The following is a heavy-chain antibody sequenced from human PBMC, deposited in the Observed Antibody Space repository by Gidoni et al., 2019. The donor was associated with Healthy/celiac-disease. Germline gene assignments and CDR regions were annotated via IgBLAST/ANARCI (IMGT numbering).Heavy chain of an antibody. J-gene: IGHJ3*02. CDR1: GGTFSRYA. CDR3: ARGHDYGDYFATDAFDI. Sequence: QVQLLQSGAEVKKPGSSVKVSCNASGGTFSRYAISWVRQAPGQGLEWMGGIIPIFGTANYAQKFQGRVTITADESTSTAYMELSSLRSEDTAVYYCARGHDYGDYFATDAFDIWGQGTMVTVSS. CDR2: IIPIFGTA. V-gene: IGHV1-69*01. D-gene: IGHD4-17*01.